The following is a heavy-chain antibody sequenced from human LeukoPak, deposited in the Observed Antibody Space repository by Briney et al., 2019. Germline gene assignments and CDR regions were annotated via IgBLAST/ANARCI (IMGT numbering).Heavy chain of an antibody. CDR3: ARDGGYSGYDRNYYFDY. V-gene: IGHV4-39*07. CDR2: IYYSGST. CDR1: GGSISSSSYY. Sequence: PSETLSLTCTVSGGSISSSSYYWGWIRQPPGKGLEWIGSIYYSGSTYYNPSLKSRVTISVDTSKNQFSLKLSSVTAADTAVYYCARDGGYSGYDRNYYFDYWGQGTLVTVSS. J-gene: IGHJ4*02. D-gene: IGHD5-12*01.